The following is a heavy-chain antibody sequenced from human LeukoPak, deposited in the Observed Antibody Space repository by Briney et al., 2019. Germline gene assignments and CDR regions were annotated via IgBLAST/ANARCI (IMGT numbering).Heavy chain of an antibody. D-gene: IGHD3-3*02. CDR3: ARSFSFCYYGMDV. CDR1: GFTFSSYA. Sequence: GGSLRLSCAASGFTFSSYAMSWVRQAPGKGLEWVSAISGSGGSTYYADSVKGRFTISRDNSKNTLYLQMNSLRAEDTAVYYCARSFSFCYYGMDVWGQGTTVTVSS. V-gene: IGHV3-23*01. J-gene: IGHJ6*02. CDR2: ISGSGGST.